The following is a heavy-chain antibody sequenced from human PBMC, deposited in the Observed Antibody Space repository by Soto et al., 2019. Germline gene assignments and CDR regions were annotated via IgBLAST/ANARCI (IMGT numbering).Heavy chain of an antibody. CDR2: IIPIFGTA. CDR1: GGTFSSYA. Sequence: QVQLVQSGAEVKKPGSSVKVSCKASGGTFSSYAISWVRQAPGQGLEWMGGIIPIFGTANYAQKFQGRVTITADESTSTAYMELSSLRSEDTAVYYCARSDIVLVPAASGGGMDVWGQGTTVTVSS. CDR3: ARSDIVLVPAASGGGMDV. D-gene: IGHD2-2*01. V-gene: IGHV1-69*12. J-gene: IGHJ6*02.